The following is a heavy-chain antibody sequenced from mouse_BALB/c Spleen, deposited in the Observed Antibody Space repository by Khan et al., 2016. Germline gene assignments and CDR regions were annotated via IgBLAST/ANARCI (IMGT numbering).Heavy chain of an antibody. CDR3: ARSPTAPDY. V-gene: IGHV1-7*01. CDR1: GYTFTSYW. D-gene: IGHD1-2*01. J-gene: IGHJ2*01. Sequence: QVQLQQSGAELAKPGASVKMSCKASGYTFTSYWMHWVKQRPGQGLEWIGYINPSTGYTEYNQKFKDKATLTADKSSSTAYMQLSSLTSEDSAVYYCARSPTAPDYWGQGTTLTVSS. CDR2: INPSTGYT.